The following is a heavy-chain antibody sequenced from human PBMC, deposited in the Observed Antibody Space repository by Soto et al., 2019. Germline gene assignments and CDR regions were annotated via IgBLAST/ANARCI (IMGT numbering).Heavy chain of an antibody. V-gene: IGHV4-39*01. CDR2: IYYSGST. J-gene: IGHJ4*02. CDR3: ASYVEYSSSSTFDY. Sequence: QLQLQESGPGLVKPSETLFLTCTVSGGSISSSSYYWGWIRQPPGKGLEWIGSIYYSGSTYYNPSLKSRVTISVDTSKNQFSLKLSSVTAADTAVYYCASYVEYSSSSTFDYWGQGTLVTVSS. D-gene: IGHD6-6*01. CDR1: GGSISSSSYY.